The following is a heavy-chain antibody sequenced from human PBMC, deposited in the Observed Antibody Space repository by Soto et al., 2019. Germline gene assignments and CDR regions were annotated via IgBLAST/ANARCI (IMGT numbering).Heavy chain of an antibody. Sequence: GSLRLSCAASGFTFSNSWMSWVRQAPGKGREWVANIKQDGSAQYYADPVKGRLAISRDNAKNSVFLQMNGLRAEDTAVYYCARGAYTSGWYPDYFDYWGQGTLVTVSS. CDR2: IKQDGSAQ. CDR3: ARGAYTSGWYPDYFDY. J-gene: IGHJ4*02. V-gene: IGHV3-7*01. D-gene: IGHD6-19*01. CDR1: GFTFSNSW.